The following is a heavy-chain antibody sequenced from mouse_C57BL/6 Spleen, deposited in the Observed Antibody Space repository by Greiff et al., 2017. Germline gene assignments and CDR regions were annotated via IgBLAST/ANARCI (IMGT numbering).Heavy chain of an antibody. J-gene: IGHJ2*01. CDR3: ARNLRYGDYCDY. Sequence: VKLQESGPGLVQPSQSLSITCTVSGFSLTSYGVHWVRQSSGKGLEWLGVIWSGGSTYYTAAFISRLSISKDNSKSQVFFKRISLQADNTSIYYCARNLRYGDYCDYWGQGTTLTVAS. D-gene: IGHD1-1*01. CDR1: GFSLTSYG. V-gene: IGHV2-2*01. CDR2: IWSGGST.